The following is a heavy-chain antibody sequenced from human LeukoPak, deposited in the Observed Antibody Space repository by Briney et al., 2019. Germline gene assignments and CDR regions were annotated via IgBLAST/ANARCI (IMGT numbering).Heavy chain of an antibody. CDR2: IYYSGST. D-gene: IGHD6-19*01. V-gene: IGHV4-59*01. J-gene: IGHJ4*02. CDR1: GGSISSYY. CDR3: ARELTGDGYSSGWYDY. Sequence: SETLSLTCTVSGGSISSYYWSWIRQPPGKGLEWIGYIYYSGSTNYNPSLKSRVTISVDTSKNQFSLKLSSVTAADTAVYYCARELTGDGYSSGWYDYWGQGTLVTVSS.